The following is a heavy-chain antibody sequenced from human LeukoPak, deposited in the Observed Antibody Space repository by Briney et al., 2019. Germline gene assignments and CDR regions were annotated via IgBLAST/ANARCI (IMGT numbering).Heavy chain of an antibody. Sequence: PETLSLTCAVYGGSFSGYYWSWIRQPPGKGLEWIGEINHSGSTNYNPSLKSRVTISVDTSKNQFSLKLSSVTAADTAVYYCARGRWPRRGWFDPWGQGTLVTVSS. V-gene: IGHV4-34*01. CDR3: ARGRWPRRGWFDP. CDR2: INHSGST. CDR1: GGSFSGYY. J-gene: IGHJ5*02.